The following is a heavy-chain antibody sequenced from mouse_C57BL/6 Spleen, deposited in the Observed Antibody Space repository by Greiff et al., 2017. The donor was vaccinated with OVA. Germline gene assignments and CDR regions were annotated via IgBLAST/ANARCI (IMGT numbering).Heavy chain of an antibody. J-gene: IGHJ4*01. CDR1: GFTFSSYT. V-gene: IGHV5-9*01. D-gene: IGHD4-1*02. CDR2: ISGGGGNT. CDR3: ARQGTSTGYAMDY. Sequence: EVQGVESGGGLVKPGGSLKLSCAASGFTFSSYTMSWVRQTPEKRLEWVATISGGGGNTYYPDSVKGRFTISRDNAKNTLYLQMSSLRSEDTALYYCARQGTSTGYAMDYWGQGTSVTVSS.